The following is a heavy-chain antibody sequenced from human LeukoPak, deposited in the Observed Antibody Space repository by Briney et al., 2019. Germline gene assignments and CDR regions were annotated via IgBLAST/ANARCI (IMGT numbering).Heavy chain of an antibody. D-gene: IGHD2/OR15-2a*01. Sequence: ASVKVSCKASGYTFTGYYMHWVRQVPGQGLEWMGWINPNSGVTNYAQMFQGRVTMTRDTSINTAYMELRRLRSDDTAVYYCARVLTSMPEEGYYYMDVWGKGTTVTVSS. CDR2: INPNSGVT. CDR3: ARVLTSMPEEGYYYMDV. V-gene: IGHV1-2*02. CDR1: GYTFTGYY. J-gene: IGHJ6*03.